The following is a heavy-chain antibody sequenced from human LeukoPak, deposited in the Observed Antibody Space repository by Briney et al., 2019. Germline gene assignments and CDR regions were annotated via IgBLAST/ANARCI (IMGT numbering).Heavy chain of an antibody. V-gene: IGHV1-8*02. CDR3: ARGRGGGSSSSDLDY. CDR1: GYTFTSYG. D-gene: IGHD6-6*01. Sequence: ASVKVSCKASGYTFTSYGISWVRQAPGQGLEWMGWMNPNSGNTGYAQKFQGRVTMTRNTSISTAYMELSSLRSEDTAVYHCARGRGGGSSSSDLDYWGQGTLVTVSS. CDR2: MNPNSGNT. J-gene: IGHJ4*02.